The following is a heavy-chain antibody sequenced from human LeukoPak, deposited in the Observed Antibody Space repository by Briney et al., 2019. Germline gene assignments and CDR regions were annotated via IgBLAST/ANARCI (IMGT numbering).Heavy chain of an antibody. D-gene: IGHD2-2*02. CDR3: ARRNPELYCSSTSCYRWIDNWFDP. V-gene: IGHV3-30-3*01. CDR2: ISYDGSNK. CDR1: GFTFSSYA. Sequence: GGSLRLSCAASGFTFSSYAMHWVRQAPGKGLEWVAVISYDGSNKYYADSVKGRFTISRDNYKNTLYLQMNSLRAEDTAVYYCARRNPELYCSSTSCYRWIDNWFDPWGQGTLVTVSS. J-gene: IGHJ5*02.